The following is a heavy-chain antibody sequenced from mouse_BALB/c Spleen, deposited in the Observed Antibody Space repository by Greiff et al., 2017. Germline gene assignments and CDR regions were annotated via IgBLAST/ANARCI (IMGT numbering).Heavy chain of an antibody. CDR1: GFTFSSYA. D-gene: IGHD2-4*01. CDR2: ISSGGSYT. CDR3: AREAITTKGFAY. V-gene: IGHV5-9-4*01. Sequence: EVKVVESGGGLVKPGGSLKLSCAASGFTFSSYAMSWVRQTPEKRLEWVATISSGGSYTYYPDTVTGRFTISRDNAKNTLYLEMSSLRSEDTAMYYCAREAITTKGFAYWGQGTLVTVSA. J-gene: IGHJ3*01.